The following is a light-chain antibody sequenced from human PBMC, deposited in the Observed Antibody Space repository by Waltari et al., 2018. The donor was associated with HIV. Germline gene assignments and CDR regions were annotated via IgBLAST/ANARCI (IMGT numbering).Light chain of an antibody. Sequence: SYELPQPPSVSVSPGQTASITCSGDTLGAKYACWYQQKPGQSPVLVIYQDSKRPSGIPERFSGSNSGNTATLTISGTQAMDEADYYCQAWDSSTANVVFGGGTKLTVL. CDR3: QAWDSSTANVV. J-gene: IGLJ2*01. CDR2: QDS. CDR1: TLGAKY. V-gene: IGLV3-1*01.